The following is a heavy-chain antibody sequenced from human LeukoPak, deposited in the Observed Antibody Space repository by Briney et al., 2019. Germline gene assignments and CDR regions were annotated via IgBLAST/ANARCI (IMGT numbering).Heavy chain of an antibody. Sequence: SETLSLTCIVSGGSISSYYWSWIRQPAGKGLEWIGRIYTTGNTNYNPSLKSRVTMSIDTPKKQFSLKLSSVTAADTAVYYCARGKYYYDSNSSYRYFDPWGQGTLATVSS. CDR2: IYTTGNT. D-gene: IGHD3-22*01. CDR1: GGSISSYY. J-gene: IGHJ5*02. CDR3: ARGKYYYDSNSSYRYFDP. V-gene: IGHV4-4*07.